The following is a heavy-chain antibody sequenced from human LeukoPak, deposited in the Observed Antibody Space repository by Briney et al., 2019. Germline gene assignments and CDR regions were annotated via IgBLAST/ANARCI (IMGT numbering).Heavy chain of an antibody. V-gene: IGHV4-31*03. CDR1: GGSINRGGHY. CDR3: ARSATTFYYGMDV. Sequence: SESLSLTCIVSGGSINRGGHYWGWIRQHPGKGLEWIGYIFYSGSTYYNPSLKRRVSISGDTSKMQTSLKLSSVTAADTAVYYCARSATTFYYGMDVWGQGTTVSVSS. J-gene: IGHJ6*01. D-gene: IGHD5-12*01. CDR2: IFYSGST.